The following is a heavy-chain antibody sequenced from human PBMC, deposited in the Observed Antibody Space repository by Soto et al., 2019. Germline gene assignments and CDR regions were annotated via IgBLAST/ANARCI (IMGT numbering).Heavy chain of an antibody. V-gene: IGHV3-9*01. J-gene: IGHJ3*02. Sequence: GGSLRLSCAASGFTFDDYAMHWVRQAPGKGLEWVSGISWNSGSIGYADSVKGRFTISRDNAKNSLYLQMNSLRAEDTALYYCAKARGGVAVHAFDIWGQGTMVTVSS. CDR3: AKARGGVAVHAFDI. CDR1: GFTFDDYA. D-gene: IGHD6-19*01. CDR2: ISWNSGSI.